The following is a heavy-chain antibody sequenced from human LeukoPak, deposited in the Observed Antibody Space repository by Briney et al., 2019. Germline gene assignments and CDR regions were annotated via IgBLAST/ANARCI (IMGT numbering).Heavy chain of an antibody. V-gene: IGHV4-59*01. CDR3: ARDSPPGVAGGYFDY. CDR1: GGSTSSYY. Sequence: SETLSLTCSVSGGSTSSYYWSWIRQPPGKQLEWIGYIYYSGSTNYNPSLKSRVTISVDTSKNQFSLKLSSVTAADTAVYYCARDSPPGVAGGYFDYWGQGTLVTVSS. J-gene: IGHJ4*02. CDR2: IYYSGST. D-gene: IGHD3-3*01.